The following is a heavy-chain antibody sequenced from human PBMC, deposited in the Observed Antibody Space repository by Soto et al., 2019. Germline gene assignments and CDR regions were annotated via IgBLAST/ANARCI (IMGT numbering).Heavy chain of an antibody. D-gene: IGHD6-6*01. CDR2: IKHDGSEK. V-gene: IGHV3-7*01. Sequence: GGSLRLSCAASGFTFSSYWMSWVRQAPGKGLEWVANIKHDGSEKYYVDSVKGRFTISRDNAKNSLYLQMNSLRAEDLAVYYCAREKGDSSSYYYSYYMDVWGKGTMVTVSS. J-gene: IGHJ6*03. CDR1: GFTFSSYW. CDR3: AREKGDSSSYYYSYYMDV.